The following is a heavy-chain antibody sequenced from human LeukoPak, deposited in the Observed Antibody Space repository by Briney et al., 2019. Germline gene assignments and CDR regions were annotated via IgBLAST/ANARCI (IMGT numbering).Heavy chain of an antibody. CDR1: GYSFTNYW. CDR2: IYPGDSDT. J-gene: IGHJ3*01. V-gene: IGHV5-51*01. D-gene: IGHD3-22*01. Sequence: GESLKISCKGSGYSFTNYWIGWVRQMPGKGLEWMGVIYPGDSDTRYSPSFRGQVTISADKSISTAYLQWSSLKASDTATYYCARYDGSETNDAFDVWGQGTLVTVSS. CDR3: ARYDGSETNDAFDV.